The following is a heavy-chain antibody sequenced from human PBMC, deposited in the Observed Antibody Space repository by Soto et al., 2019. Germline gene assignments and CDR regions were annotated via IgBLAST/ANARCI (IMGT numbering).Heavy chain of an antibody. Sequence: NPGGSLRLSCAASGFTFSSYSMNWVRQAPGKGLEWVSSISSSSSYIYYADSVKGRFTISRDNAKNSLYLQMNSLRAEDTAVYYCARDPRVESLRYFDWPSAWWGMDVWGQGTTVTVSS. D-gene: IGHD3-9*01. CDR2: ISSSSSYI. J-gene: IGHJ6*02. V-gene: IGHV3-21*01. CDR1: GFTFSSYS. CDR3: ARDPRVESLRYFDWPSAWWGMDV.